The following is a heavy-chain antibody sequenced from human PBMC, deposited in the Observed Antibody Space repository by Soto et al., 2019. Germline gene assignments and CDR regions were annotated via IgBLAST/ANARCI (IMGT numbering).Heavy chain of an antibody. J-gene: IGHJ6*03. D-gene: IGHD2-15*01. CDR2: ISGSGGST. Sequence: LERDSAISGSGGSTYYADSVKGRFTISRDNAKYTLYLQMNSLRAEDTAVYYCAKAFFCSGGSCQSGGGLSAIRGNGTTVPV. CDR3: AKAFFCSGGSCQSGGGLSAI. V-gene: IGHV3-23*01.